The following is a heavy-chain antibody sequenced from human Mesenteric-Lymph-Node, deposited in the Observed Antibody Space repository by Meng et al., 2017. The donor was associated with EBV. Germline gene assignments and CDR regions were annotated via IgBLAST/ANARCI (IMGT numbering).Heavy chain of an antibody. Sequence: QVELVQSGAEVKKPGASVTISCKASGYTSRSYAILWVRQAPGQGLEWVGVVSAKHGTTNYAQKFQGRVTMTTDTSTSTVYMALRRLRSDDTAVYYCARELALQKFDYWGQGTLVTVSS. V-gene: IGHV1-18*01. CDR1: GYTSRSYA. CDR2: VSAKHGTT. D-gene: IGHD1-1*01. J-gene: IGHJ4*02. CDR3: ARELALQKFDY.